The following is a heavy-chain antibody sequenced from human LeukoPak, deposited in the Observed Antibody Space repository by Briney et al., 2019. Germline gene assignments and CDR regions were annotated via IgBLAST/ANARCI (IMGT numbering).Heavy chain of an antibody. CDR1: GGSISSYY. J-gene: IGHJ4*02. D-gene: IGHD4-17*01. V-gene: IGHV4-59*01. CDR3: ARHKQPTVPQYFDY. CDR2: IYYSGST. Sequence: SETLSLTCTVSGGSISSYYWSWIRQPPGKGLEWIGYIYYSGSTNYNPSLKSRVTISVDTSKNQFSLKLSSVTAADTAVYYCARHKQPTVPQYFDYWGQGTLVTVSS.